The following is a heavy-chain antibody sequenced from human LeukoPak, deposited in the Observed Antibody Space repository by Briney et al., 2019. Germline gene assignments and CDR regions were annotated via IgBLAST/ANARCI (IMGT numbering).Heavy chain of an antibody. CDR1: GYTFTSYG. CDR2: ISAYNGNT. Sequence: ASVKVSCKASGYTFTSYGISWVRQAPGQGLEWMGWISAYNGNTNYAQKLQGRVTMTTDTSTSTAYTELRSLRSDDTAVYYCARALPLVGATVFDYWGQGTLVTVSS. J-gene: IGHJ4*02. V-gene: IGHV1-18*01. CDR3: ARALPLVGATVFDY. D-gene: IGHD1-26*01.